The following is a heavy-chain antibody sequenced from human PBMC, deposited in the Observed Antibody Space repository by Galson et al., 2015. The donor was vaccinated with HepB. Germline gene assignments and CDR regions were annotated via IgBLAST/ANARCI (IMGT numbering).Heavy chain of an antibody. CDR3: ARVTPVGPTLDY. CDR1: GDSISSYY. Sequence: SETLSLTCTVSGDSISSYYWSWIRQPPGKGLEWIGYIYYSGSTNYNPSLKSRVTISVDTSKNQFSLKLSSVTAADTAVYYCARVTPVGPTLDYWGQGTLVTVSS. D-gene: IGHD1-14*01. CDR2: IYYSGST. J-gene: IGHJ4*02. V-gene: IGHV4-59*08.